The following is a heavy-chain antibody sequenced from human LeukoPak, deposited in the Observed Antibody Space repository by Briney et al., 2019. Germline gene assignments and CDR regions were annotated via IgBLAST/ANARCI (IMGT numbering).Heavy chain of an antibody. J-gene: IGHJ4*02. V-gene: IGHV3-21*01. D-gene: IGHD3-10*01. CDR3: ARGEYGSGSYHIDY. CDR2: ISGSSVYI. Sequence: GGSLKLSCEASGFTFSSYWMHWVRQAPGKGLEWVSFISGSSVYIYYADSVKGRFTISRDNAKNSLYLQMNSLRAEDTAVYYCARGEYGSGSYHIDYWGQGTLVTVSS. CDR1: GFTFSSYW.